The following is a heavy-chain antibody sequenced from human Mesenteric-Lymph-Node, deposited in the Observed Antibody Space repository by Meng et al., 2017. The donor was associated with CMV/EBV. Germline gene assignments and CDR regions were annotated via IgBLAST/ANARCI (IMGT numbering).Heavy chain of an antibody. D-gene: IGHD3-22*01. CDR1: GFTFSDYY. V-gene: IGHV3-11*04. CDR3: ARKDYFDSSGKIRVYGMDV. CDR2: ISSSGSYI. J-gene: IGHJ6*02. Sequence: GESLKISCAASGFTFSDYYMSWIRQAPGKGLEWVSSISSSGSYIYYADSVKGRFTISRDNAKNSVYLQLNSLRAEDTAIYYCARKDYFDSSGKIRVYGMDVWGQGTTVTVSS.